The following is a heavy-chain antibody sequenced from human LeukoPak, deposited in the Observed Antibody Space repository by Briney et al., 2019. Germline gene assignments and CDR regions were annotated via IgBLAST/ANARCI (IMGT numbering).Heavy chain of an antibody. Sequence: PSETLSLTCAVSGYSISSGYYWGWIRQPPGKGLEWIGSSDHSGSTYYNASLKSRVTISVDTSKNQFYLKLSSVTAADTAVYYCARLRPQTRIVPPSFFDYWGQGTLVTVSS. CDR1: GYSISSGYY. CDR2: SDHSGST. V-gene: IGHV4-38-2*01. D-gene: IGHD3-22*01. CDR3: ARLRPQTRIVPPSFFDY. J-gene: IGHJ4*02.